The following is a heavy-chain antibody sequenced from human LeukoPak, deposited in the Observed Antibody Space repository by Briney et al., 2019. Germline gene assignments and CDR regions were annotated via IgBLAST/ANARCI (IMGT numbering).Heavy chain of an antibody. CDR3: ARGASITMIVVVIKGANFDY. J-gene: IGHJ4*02. D-gene: IGHD3-22*01. Sequence: PSETLSLTCTVSYGSISDISYYWGWIRQPPGKGLEWIGSIYYSGSTYYNPSLKSRVTISVDTSKNQFSLKLSSVTAADTAVYYCARGASITMIVVVIKGANFDYWGQGTLVTVSS. V-gene: IGHV4-39*07. CDR1: YGSISDISYY. CDR2: IYYSGST.